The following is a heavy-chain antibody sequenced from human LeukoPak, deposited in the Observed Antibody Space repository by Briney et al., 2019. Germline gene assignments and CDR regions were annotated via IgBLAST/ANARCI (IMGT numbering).Heavy chain of an antibody. J-gene: IGHJ4*02. D-gene: IGHD2-2*01. V-gene: IGHV4-34*01. CDR1: GGSFSGYY. Sequence: MASETLSLTCAVYGGSFSGYYWSWIRQPPGKGLEWIGEINHSGSTNYNPSLKSRVTISVDTSKNQFSLKLSSVTAADTAVYYCASNNCSSTSCYHQSIDYWGQGTLVTVSS. CDR2: INHSGST. CDR3: ASNNCSSTSCYHQSIDY.